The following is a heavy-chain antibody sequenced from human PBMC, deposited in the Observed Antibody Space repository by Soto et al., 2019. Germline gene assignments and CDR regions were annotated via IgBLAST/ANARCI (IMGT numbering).Heavy chain of an antibody. D-gene: IGHD6-19*01. Sequence: QVQLVQSGAEVKKPGASVKVSCKASGYTFTSYGISWVRQAPGQGLEWMGWISAYNGNTNYAQKLQGRVTXXTXTXXSTAYMELRSLRSDDTAVYYCARDLAQQWLVPPDYWGQGTLVTVSS. J-gene: IGHJ4*02. CDR3: ARDLAQQWLVPPDY. CDR2: ISAYNGNT. V-gene: IGHV1-18*01. CDR1: GYTFTSYG.